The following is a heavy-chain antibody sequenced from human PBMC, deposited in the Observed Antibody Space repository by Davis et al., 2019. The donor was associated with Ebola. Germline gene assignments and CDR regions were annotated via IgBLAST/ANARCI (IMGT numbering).Heavy chain of an antibody. Sequence: MPSETLSLTCTVSGDSVSSGGYSYNWIRQTPEKGLEWIGFVYYTGSSYYNPSLKSRVSISVDSSRDQFFLRLTSLTAADTAIYYCARSKRNYGDFSARGAFDIWGQGTMVIVSS. D-gene: IGHD4-17*01. J-gene: IGHJ3*02. CDR3: ARSKRNYGDFSARGAFDI. CDR1: GDSVSSGGYS. V-gene: IGHV4-30-4*07. CDR2: VYYTGSS.